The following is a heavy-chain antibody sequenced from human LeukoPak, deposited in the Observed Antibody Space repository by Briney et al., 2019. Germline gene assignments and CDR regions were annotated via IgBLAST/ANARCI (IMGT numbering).Heavy chain of an antibody. CDR3: ARDVRGGSSSWYDRKKWGDAFDI. Sequence: PGGSLRLSCAASGFTFSSYSMNWVRQAPGKGLVWVSTISSSSSYIYYADSVKGRFTIYRDNAKNSLYLQMNSLRAEDTAVYYCARDVRGGSSSWYDRKKWGDAFDIWGQGTMVTVSS. V-gene: IGHV3-21*01. CDR1: GFTFSSYS. CDR2: ISSSSSYI. J-gene: IGHJ3*02. D-gene: IGHD6-13*01.